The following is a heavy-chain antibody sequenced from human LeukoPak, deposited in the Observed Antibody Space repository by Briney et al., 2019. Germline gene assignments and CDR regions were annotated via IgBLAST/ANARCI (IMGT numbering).Heavy chain of an antibody. CDR2: ISWNSGSI. Sequence: GRSLRLSCAASGFTFDDYAMHWVRQAPGKGLEWVSGISWNSGSIGYADSVKGRFTISRDNAKNSLYLQMNSLRAEDTALYYCAKDDGAVAGIVLGGRAFDIWGQGTMVTVSS. D-gene: IGHD6-19*01. J-gene: IGHJ3*02. CDR1: GFTFDDYA. CDR3: AKDDGAVAGIVLGGRAFDI. V-gene: IGHV3-9*01.